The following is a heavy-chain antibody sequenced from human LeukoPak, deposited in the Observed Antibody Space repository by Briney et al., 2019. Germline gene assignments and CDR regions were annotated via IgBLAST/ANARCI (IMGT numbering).Heavy chain of an antibody. J-gene: IGHJ3*02. Sequence: GGSLRLSCAASGFTVSSNYMSWVRQVPGKGLEWVAVIYSGGNTYYADSVKGRLTISRDNSKNTLYLQMNSLRAEGTAVYYCARTMVVPGTTDAFDIWGQGTMVTVSS. CDR3: ARTMVVPGTTDAFDI. D-gene: IGHD2-2*01. CDR1: GFTVSSNY. CDR2: IYSGGNT. V-gene: IGHV3-66*02.